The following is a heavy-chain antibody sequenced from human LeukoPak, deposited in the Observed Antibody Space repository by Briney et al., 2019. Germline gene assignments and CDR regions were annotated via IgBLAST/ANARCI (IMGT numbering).Heavy chain of an antibody. D-gene: IGHD5-18*01. J-gene: IGHJ3*02. V-gene: IGHV3-48*03. CDR3: AKDHPISIQLWFSGSDAFDI. Sequence: PGGSLRLSCAASGFTFSSYEMNWVRQAPGNGLEWISYISSSGATKYYADSVKGRFTISRDNSKNTLYLQMNSLRAEDTAVCYCAKDHPISIQLWFSGSDAFDIWGQGTMVTVSS. CDR2: ISSSGATK. CDR1: GFTFSSYE.